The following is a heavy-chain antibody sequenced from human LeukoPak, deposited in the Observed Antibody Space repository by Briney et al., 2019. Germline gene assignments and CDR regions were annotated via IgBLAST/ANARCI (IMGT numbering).Heavy chain of an antibody. J-gene: IGHJ4*02. CDR1: GFTVSNNY. CDR2: IYSGGTT. D-gene: IGHD1-26*01. V-gene: IGHV3-53*01. Sequence: GGSLRLSCAASGFTVSNNYMSWVRQAPGKGLEWVSVIYSGGTTFYADSLKGRFTISRDNAKNSLYLQMNSLRAEDTAVYYCARGMGSSRSSIDYWGQGTVVTVSS. CDR3: ARGMGSSRSSIDY.